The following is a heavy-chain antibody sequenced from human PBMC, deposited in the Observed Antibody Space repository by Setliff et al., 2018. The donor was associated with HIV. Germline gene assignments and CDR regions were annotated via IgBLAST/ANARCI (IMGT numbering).Heavy chain of an antibody. Sequence: KASETLSLTCAVSGGSISSSSYYWSWIRQHPGKGLEWIGYIYYSGTTYYNPSLKSRVTISVDTSKNQFSLKLSSVTAADTAVYYCAGFPLSSSWYFYWGQGTLVTVSS. D-gene: IGHD6-13*01. CDR2: IYYSGTT. CDR3: AGFPLSSSWYFY. J-gene: IGHJ4*02. V-gene: IGHV4-39*01. CDR1: GGSISSSSYY.